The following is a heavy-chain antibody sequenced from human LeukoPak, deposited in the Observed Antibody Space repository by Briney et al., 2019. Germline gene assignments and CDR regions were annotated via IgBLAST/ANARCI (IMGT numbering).Heavy chain of an antibody. V-gene: IGHV3-21*01. CDR2: ITSSSTCT. Sequence: GGSLRLSCAASGFSFSSYNMNWVRQTPGKGLEWVSSITSSSTCTFYADSVKGRFTISRDNARNSLYLQMNSLRAEDTAVYYCARDPYSGTYGDTYYYYMDVWGKGTTVTISS. J-gene: IGHJ6*03. CDR1: GFSFSSYN. CDR3: ARDPYSGTYGDTYYYYMDV. D-gene: IGHD1-26*01.